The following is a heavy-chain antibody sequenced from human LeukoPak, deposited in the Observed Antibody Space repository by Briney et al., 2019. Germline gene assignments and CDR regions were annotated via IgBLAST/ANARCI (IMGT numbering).Heavy chain of an antibody. D-gene: IGHD3-22*01. V-gene: IGHV3-9*01. Sequence: GGSLRLSCAASGFTFDDYAMHWVRQAPGKGLEWVSGISWNSGSIGYADSVKGRFTISRDNSKNTLYLQMNSLRAEDTAVYYCAKDLLPYYYDSSGYYDPVTSLDYWGQGTLVTVSS. J-gene: IGHJ4*02. CDR1: GFTFDDYA. CDR2: ISWNSGSI. CDR3: AKDLLPYYYDSSGYYDPVTSLDY.